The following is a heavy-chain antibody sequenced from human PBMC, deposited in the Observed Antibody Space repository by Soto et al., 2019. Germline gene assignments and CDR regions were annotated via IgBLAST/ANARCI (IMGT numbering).Heavy chain of an antibody. J-gene: IGHJ6*02. CDR3: ARLNGYCVSTGCHGYYGMDV. Sequence: QLQLQESGPGLVKPSETLSLTCTVSGGSVSSNSYSWGWIRQSPGKGLEWIGIIYSTENTYYHPSPVXRVTISADTSMXDXSMXLSSVTAADTAVYYCARLNGYCVSTGCHGYYGMDVWGQGTTVTVSS. CDR1: GGSVSSNSYS. D-gene: IGHD2-2*03. V-gene: IGHV4-39*02. CDR2: IYSTENT.